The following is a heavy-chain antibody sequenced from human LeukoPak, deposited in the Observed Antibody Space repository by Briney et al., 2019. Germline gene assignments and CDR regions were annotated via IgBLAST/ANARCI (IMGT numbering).Heavy chain of an antibody. CDR1: GGSFSGYY. V-gene: IGHV4-34*01. CDR3: AREYCSSTSCYLWYFDL. J-gene: IGHJ2*01. CDR2: INHSGST. Sequence: SETLSLTCAVYGGSFSGYYWSWIRQPPGKGLEWIGEINHSGSTNYNPSLKSRVTISVDTSKNQFSLKLSSVTVADTAVYYCAREYCSSTSCYLWYFDLWGRGTLVTVSS. D-gene: IGHD2-2*01.